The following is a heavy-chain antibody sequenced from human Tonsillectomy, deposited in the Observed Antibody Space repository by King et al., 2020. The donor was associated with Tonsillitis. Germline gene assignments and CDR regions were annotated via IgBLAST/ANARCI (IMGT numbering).Heavy chain of an antibody. D-gene: IGHD6-25*01. CDR3: ARDRGGSAAHYFAY. J-gene: IGHJ4*02. Sequence: VQLQESGPGLVKPSETLSLTCTVSGDSITNYYWNWIRQPPGKGLEWIGHIYYNGRTKYNPSLESRVTMSVDKSKNHFSLNLSSVTGADTAVYYCARDRGGSAAHYFAYWGQGALVTVSS. V-gene: IGHV4-59*01. CDR2: IYYNGRT. CDR1: GDSITNYY.